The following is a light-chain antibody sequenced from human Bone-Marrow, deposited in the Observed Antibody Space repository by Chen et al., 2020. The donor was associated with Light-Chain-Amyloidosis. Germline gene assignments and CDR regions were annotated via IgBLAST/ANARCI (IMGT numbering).Light chain of an antibody. CDR1: DLPTKY. CDR2: RDT. Sequence: SYELSQPPSVSVSPGQTARITCSGDDLPTKYAYGYQQKPGQAPVLVIHRDTERPSGISERFSGSSSGTTATLTISGVQAEDEADYHCQSADSSGTYEVILGGGTKLTVL. V-gene: IGLV3-25*03. J-gene: IGLJ2*01. CDR3: QSADSSGTYEVI.